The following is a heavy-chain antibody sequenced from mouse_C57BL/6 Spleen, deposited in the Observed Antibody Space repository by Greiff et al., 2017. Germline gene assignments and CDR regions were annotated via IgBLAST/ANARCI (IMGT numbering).Heavy chain of an antibody. Sequence: QVQLQQPGAELVRPGSSVKLSCKASGYTFTSYWMDWVKQRPGQGLEWIGNIYPSDSETHYNQKFKDKATLTVDKSSSTAYMQLSSLTSEDSAVYYCAREGDLLGDMDYWGQGTSVTVSS. CDR1: GYTFTSYW. D-gene: IGHD2-1*01. V-gene: IGHV1-61*01. J-gene: IGHJ4*01. CDR2: IYPSDSET. CDR3: AREGDLLGDMDY.